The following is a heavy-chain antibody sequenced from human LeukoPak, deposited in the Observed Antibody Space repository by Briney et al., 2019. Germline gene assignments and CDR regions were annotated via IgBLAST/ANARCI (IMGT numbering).Heavy chain of an antibody. CDR2: ISSSSSYI. CDR3: AREGSGNYYYMDV. V-gene: IGHV3-21*01. CDR1: RFTFSSYS. J-gene: IGHJ6*03. Sequence: GGSLRLSCAASRFTFSSYSMNWVRQAPGKGLEWVSSISSSSSYIYYADSVKGRFTISRDNAKNSLYLQMNSLRAEDTAVYYCAREGSGNYYYMDVWGKGTTVTVSS. D-gene: IGHD3-10*01.